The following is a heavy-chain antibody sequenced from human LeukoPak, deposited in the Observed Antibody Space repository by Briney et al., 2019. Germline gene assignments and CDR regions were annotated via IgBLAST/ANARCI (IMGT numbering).Heavy chain of an antibody. D-gene: IGHD6-19*01. J-gene: IGHJ3*01. CDR3: VKGDSSGWLGKTAFDV. V-gene: IGHV3-9*03. Sequence: GRSLRLSCAASGFTFDNYAMHWVRQAPGKGLEWVSGISWNSAGIGYADSVKGRFTISRDNAKNSLYLQMNSLRTEDMAFYYCVKGDSSGWLGKTAFDVWGRGTRVTVSS. CDR1: GFTFDNYA. CDR2: ISWNSAGI.